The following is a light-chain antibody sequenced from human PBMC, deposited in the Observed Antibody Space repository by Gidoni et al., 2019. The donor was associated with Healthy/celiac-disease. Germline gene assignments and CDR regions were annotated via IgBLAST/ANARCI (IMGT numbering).Light chain of an antibody. V-gene: IGKV1-39*01. J-gene: IGKJ4*01. CDR1: QSIRSY. CDR3: QQSSSPPPT. CDR2: AAS. Sequence: DIQMTQSPSSLSASVGDRVTITCRASQSIRSYLNWYQQKPGKAPKLLIYAASSLQSGVPSRFRGSGSVPDFTLTLSSLPPADFATYYCQQSSSPPPTFGGGTKVEIK.